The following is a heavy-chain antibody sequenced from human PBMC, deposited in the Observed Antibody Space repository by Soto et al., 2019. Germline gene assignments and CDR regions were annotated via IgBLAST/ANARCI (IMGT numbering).Heavy chain of an antibody. Sequence: SETLSLTCTVSGGSVSSGSYYWSWIRQPPGKGLEWIGYIYYSGSTNYNPSLKSRVTISVDTSKNQFSLKLSSVTAADTAVYYCARGGSIQLWIPDYWGQGTLVTAPQ. CDR2: IYYSGST. CDR3: ARGGSIQLWIPDY. V-gene: IGHV4-61*01. CDR1: GGSVSSGSYY. J-gene: IGHJ4*02. D-gene: IGHD5-18*01.